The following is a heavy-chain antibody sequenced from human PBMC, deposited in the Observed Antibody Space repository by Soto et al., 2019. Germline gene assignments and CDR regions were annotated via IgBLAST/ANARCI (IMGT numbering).Heavy chain of an antibody. D-gene: IGHD5-18*01. CDR2: ITPIYPTT. Sequence: QVQLVQSGAEVRKPGSSVQVSCKASGGTFYTYTFSWVRQAPGQGLEWMGSITPIYPTTNYAEKFQGRLTVTADGSTSTACMELSSLTSDDTAVYYCARIPRYSFPTSDDLDSWGQGTLVTVSS. CDR1: GGTFYTYT. J-gene: IGHJ4*02. V-gene: IGHV1-69*15. CDR3: ARIPRYSFPTSDDLDS.